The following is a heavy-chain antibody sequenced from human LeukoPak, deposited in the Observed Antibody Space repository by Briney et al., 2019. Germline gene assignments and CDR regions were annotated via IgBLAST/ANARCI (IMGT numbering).Heavy chain of an antibody. J-gene: IGHJ6*02. V-gene: IGHV3-30-3*01. CDR3: ARDRTVAARVYYYYYGMDV. CDR1: GFTFSSYA. Sequence: GRSLRLSCAASGFTFSSYAMHWVRQAPGKGLEWVAVISYDGSNKYYADSVKGRFTISRDNSKNTLYLQMNSLRAEGTAVYYCARDRTVAARVYYYYYGMDVWGQGTTVTVSS. CDR2: ISYDGSNK. D-gene: IGHD2-15*01.